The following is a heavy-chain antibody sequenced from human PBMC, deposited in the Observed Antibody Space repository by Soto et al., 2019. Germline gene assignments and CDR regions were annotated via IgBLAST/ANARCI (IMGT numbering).Heavy chain of an antibody. V-gene: IGHV4-59*01. CDR1: GGFISSYY. CDR2: IYYSGST. J-gene: IGHJ4*02. D-gene: IGHD3-22*01. CDR3: ASSTSHYYDSSGYYPPFDY. Sequence: SETLSLTCTVSGGFISSYYWSWIRQPPGKGLKWIGYIYYSGSTNYNPSLKSRVTISVDTSKNQFSLKLSSVTAADTAVYYCASSTSHYYDSSGYYPPFDYWGQGTLVTVSS.